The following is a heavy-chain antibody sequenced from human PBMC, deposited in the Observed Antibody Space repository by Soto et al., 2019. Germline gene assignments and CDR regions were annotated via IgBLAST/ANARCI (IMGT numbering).Heavy chain of an antibody. V-gene: IGHV3-43*01. CDR1: GFTFDDYT. Sequence: GGSLRLSCAASGFTFDDYTMHWVRQAPGKGLEWVSLISWDGGSTYYADSVKGRFTISRDNSKNSLYLQMNSLRTEDTALYYCAKCLTGTTVAYYYGMDVWGQGTTVTVSS. CDR2: ISWDGGST. J-gene: IGHJ6*02. CDR3: AKCLTGTTVAYYYGMDV. D-gene: IGHD1-20*01.